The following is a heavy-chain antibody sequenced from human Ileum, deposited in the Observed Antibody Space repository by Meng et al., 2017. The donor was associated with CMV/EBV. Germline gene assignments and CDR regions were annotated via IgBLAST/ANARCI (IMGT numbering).Heavy chain of an antibody. V-gene: IGHV3-69-1*01. CDR3: ARDGPRILRFLEWSSYGMDV. CDR1: GFTVSSNY. CDR2: ISTSSYI. D-gene: IGHD3-3*01. Sequence: GGSLRLSCAASGFTVSSNYMSWVRQAPGKGLEWVSSISTSSYIYYADSVKGRFTISRDNAKNSLYLQMNSLRAEDTAVYYCARDGPRILRFLEWSSYGMDVWGQGTTVTVSS. J-gene: IGHJ6*02.